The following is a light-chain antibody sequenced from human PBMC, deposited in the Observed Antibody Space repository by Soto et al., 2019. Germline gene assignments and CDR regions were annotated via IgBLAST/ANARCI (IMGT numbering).Light chain of an antibody. CDR3: QQYNSYPYT. CDR2: KAA. Sequence: DIQMTQSPSTLSASVGDRVTITCRASQSIDIWLAWYQQKPGKATKLLIYKAASLESGVPSRFSGSGSGTEFTLTISSLQPDDFATYYCQQYNSYPYTFGQGTKVDSK. J-gene: IGKJ2*01. CDR1: QSIDIW. V-gene: IGKV1-5*03.